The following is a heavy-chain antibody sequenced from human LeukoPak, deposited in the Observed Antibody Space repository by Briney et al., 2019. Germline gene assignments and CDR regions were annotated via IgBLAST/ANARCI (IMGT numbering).Heavy chain of an antibody. CDR3: ASGYHLVD. D-gene: IGHD5-12*01. J-gene: IGHJ4*02. CDR1: GFTFSSYA. V-gene: IGHV3-7*03. CDR2: INQDGSEK. Sequence: GGSLRLSCAASGFTFSSYAMSWVRQAPGKGLEWVANINQDGSEKYYVDSVKGRFTISRGNAKNSLYLQMTSLRAEDTAVYYCASGYHLVDWGQGTLVTVSS.